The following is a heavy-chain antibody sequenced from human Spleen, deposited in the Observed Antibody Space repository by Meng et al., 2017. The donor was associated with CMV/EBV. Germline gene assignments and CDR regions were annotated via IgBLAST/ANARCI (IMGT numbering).Heavy chain of an antibody. CDR3: ARDTLRGPIGAFEM. Sequence: GGSLRLSCAASGFTVRPNYMNWVRQAPGKGLEWVPVIYSGGSRYYADSVKGRFTISRDDSKNQLFLQIDSLTTEDTAVYYCARDTLRGPIGAFEMWGQGTMVTVSS. J-gene: IGHJ3*02. D-gene: IGHD3-10*01. CDR2: IYSGGSR. CDR1: GFTVRPNY. V-gene: IGHV3-66*02.